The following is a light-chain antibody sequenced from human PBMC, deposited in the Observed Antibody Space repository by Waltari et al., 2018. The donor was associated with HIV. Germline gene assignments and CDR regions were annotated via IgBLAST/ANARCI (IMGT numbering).Light chain of an antibody. J-gene: IGKJ4*01. CDR3: QQANSFPRT. CDR1: QNIRTS. Sequence: DIQMTQSPSFVSASVGDRVSITCRASQNIRTSLAWYQRGPGEAPSLLIYEASRLQGGVPSRFSGSGSGTSFILNIDKLQAEDFAMYYCQQANSFPRTFGGGT. V-gene: IGKV1-12*01. CDR2: EAS.